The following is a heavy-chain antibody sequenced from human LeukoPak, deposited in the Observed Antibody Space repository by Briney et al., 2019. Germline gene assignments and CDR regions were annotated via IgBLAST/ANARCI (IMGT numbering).Heavy chain of an antibody. CDR1: GGSITTYY. J-gene: IGHJ4*02. V-gene: IGHV4-59*01. CDR2: IYDSGNT. D-gene: IGHD6-19*01. CDR3: ARGSGWLPDW. Sequence: SETLSLTCTVSGGSITTYYWSWIRQPPGKGLEWIGHIYDSGNTDYNPSVKGRVTISADTSKNEFSLQLTSVTAADTAVYYCARGSGWLPDWWGQGTLVTVSS.